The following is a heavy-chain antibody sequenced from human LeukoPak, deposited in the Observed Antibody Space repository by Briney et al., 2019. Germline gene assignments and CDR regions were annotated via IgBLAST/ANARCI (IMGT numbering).Heavy chain of an antibody. J-gene: IGHJ6*03. CDR2: IYYSGST. CDR3: ARGRGYSYGYGAFYYYYMDV. D-gene: IGHD5-18*01. Sequence: KPSETLSLTCTVSGGSISSYYWSWIRQPPGKGLEWIGYIYYSGSTNYNPSLKSRVTISVDTSKNQFSLKLSSVTAADTAVYYCARGRGYSYGYGAFYYYYMDVWGKGTTVTVSS. CDR1: GGSISSYY. V-gene: IGHV4-59*01.